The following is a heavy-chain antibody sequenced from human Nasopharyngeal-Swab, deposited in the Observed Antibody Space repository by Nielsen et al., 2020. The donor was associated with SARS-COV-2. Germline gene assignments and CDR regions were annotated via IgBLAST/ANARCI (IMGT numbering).Heavy chain of an antibody. Sequence: GESPKISCAAPGFDVSGNHMSWFRQAPGKGLEWVSVMYAGGDIYYADSVKGRFTISRDSSKNTLYLQMDSLRLEDTAVYSCVRDLAVDDREYWGQGTLVSVSS. CDR2: MYAGGDI. CDR3: VRDLAVDDREY. D-gene: IGHD6-19*01. V-gene: IGHV3-53*05. CDR1: GFDVSGNH. J-gene: IGHJ4*02.